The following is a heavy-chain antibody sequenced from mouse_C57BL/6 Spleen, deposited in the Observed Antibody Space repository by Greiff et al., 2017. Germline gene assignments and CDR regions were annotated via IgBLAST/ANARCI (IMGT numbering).Heavy chain of an antibody. J-gene: IGHJ2*01. CDR1: GYTFTSYW. CDR3: ARPPYYSNGDY. CDR2: IYPGSGST. D-gene: IGHD2-5*01. V-gene: IGHV1-55*01. Sequence: QVQLKQPGAELVKPGASVKMSCKASGYTFTSYWITWVKQRPGQGLEWIGDIYPGSGSTNYNEKFKSKATLTVDTSSSTAYMQLSSLTSEDSAVYYCARPPYYSNGDYWGQGTTLTVSS.